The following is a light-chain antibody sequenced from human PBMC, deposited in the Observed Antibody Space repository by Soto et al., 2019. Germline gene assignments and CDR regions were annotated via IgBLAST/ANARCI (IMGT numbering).Light chain of an antibody. CDR3: SPYTTTSTWV. V-gene: IGLV2-14*01. CDR1: SSDVGGYNY. Sequence: QSALTQPASVSGSPGQSITISCTGTSSDVGGYNYVSWYQQHQGKAPKLIIYAVSNRPSVVSNGFSGSKSGNTASLPISGLRAEDQADSYCSPYTTTSTWVFGGGTKLTVL. CDR2: AVS. J-gene: IGLJ3*02.